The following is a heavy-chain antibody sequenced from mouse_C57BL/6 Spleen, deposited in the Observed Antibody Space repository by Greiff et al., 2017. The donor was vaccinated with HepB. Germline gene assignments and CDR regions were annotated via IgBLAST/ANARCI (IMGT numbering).Heavy chain of an antibody. V-gene: IGHV5-4*03. CDR3: ARVGNYDYAMDY. CDR1: GFTFSSYA. Sequence: DVKLVESGGGLVKPGGSLKLSCAASGFTFSSYAMSWVRQTPEKRLEWVATISDGGSYTYYPDNVKGRFTISRDNAKNNLYLQMSHLKSEDTAMYYCARVGNYDYAMDYWGQGTSVTVSS. CDR2: ISDGGSYT. J-gene: IGHJ4*01. D-gene: IGHD2-1*01.